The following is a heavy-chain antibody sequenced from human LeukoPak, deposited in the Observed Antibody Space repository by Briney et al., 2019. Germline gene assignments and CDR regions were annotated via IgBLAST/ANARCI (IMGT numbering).Heavy chain of an antibody. D-gene: IGHD6-19*01. Sequence: SETLSLTCTVSGGSISTSNYYWGWIRQPPGKGLEWIGNIFYSGSTYYSPSLRSRVTISLDTSRNQFSLKLNSVTAADTAVYYCARADSSGWYGNWFDPWGQGTLVTVSS. CDR1: GGSISTSNYY. J-gene: IGHJ5*02. CDR2: IFYSGST. V-gene: IGHV4-39*07. CDR3: ARADSSGWYGNWFDP.